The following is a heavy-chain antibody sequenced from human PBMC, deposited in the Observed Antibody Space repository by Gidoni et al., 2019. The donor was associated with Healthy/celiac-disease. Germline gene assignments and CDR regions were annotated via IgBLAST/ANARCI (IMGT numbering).Heavy chain of an antibody. CDR3: ARDSNAIQLWTPGDWGMDV. D-gene: IGHD5-18*01. V-gene: IGHV3-30-3*01. CDR2: ISYDGSNK. CDR1: GFTFSSYA. J-gene: IGHJ6*02. Sequence: QVQPVASGGGVVQTGRSLRLSCSASGFTFSSYAMHWVRQAPGKGLEWVAVISYDGSNKYYADSVKGRFTISRDNSKNTLYLQMNSLRAEDTAVYYCARDSNAIQLWTPGDWGMDVWGQGTTVTVSS.